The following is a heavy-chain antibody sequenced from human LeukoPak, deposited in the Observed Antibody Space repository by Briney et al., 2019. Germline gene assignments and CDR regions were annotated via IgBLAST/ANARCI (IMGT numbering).Heavy chain of an antibody. V-gene: IGHV4-30-4*08. CDR2: IYYSGST. CDR1: GGSISSGDYY. Sequence: SETLSLTCTVSGGSISSGDYYWSWIRQPPGKGLEWIGYIYYSGSTYYNPSLKSRVTISVDTSKNQFSLKLSSVTAADTAVYYCARVAIGAAADPYYFDYWGQGTLVTVSS. J-gene: IGHJ4*02. D-gene: IGHD6-13*01. CDR3: ARVAIGAAADPYYFDY.